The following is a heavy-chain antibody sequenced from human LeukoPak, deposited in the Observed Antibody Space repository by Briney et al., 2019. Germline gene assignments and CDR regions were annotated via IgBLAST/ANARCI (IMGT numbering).Heavy chain of an antibody. CDR1: GDSISSDTYY. CDR2: IYGSGST. J-gene: IGHJ4*02. D-gene: IGHD3-16*01. Sequence: KTSQTLSLTCTVSGDSISSDTYYWSWIRQPAGKGLEWIGRIYGSGSTNYNPSLKSRVTLSVGTSKNQFSLKLMSVTAADTAVYYCATSGGGSQVDFDYWGQGTLVTVSS. CDR3: ATSGGGSQVDFDY. V-gene: IGHV4-61*02.